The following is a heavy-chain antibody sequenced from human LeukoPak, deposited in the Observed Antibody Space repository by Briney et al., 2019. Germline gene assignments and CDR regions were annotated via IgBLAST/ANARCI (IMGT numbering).Heavy chain of an antibody. CDR2: IRSDGSHT. J-gene: IGHJ4*02. D-gene: IGHD3-22*01. Sequence: GGSLRLSCAASGFTFSSFAMHWVRQAPGRGLEWVAFIRSDGSHTYYADSVRGQFTISRDNSKNTLYLQMNNVRLDDTAVYYCARPSGFYWGSFEYWGQGTLVTVSS. V-gene: IGHV3-30*02. CDR1: GFTFSSFA. CDR3: ARPSGFYWGSFEY.